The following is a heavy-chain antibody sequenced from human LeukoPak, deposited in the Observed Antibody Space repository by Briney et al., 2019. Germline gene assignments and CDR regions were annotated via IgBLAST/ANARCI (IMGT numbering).Heavy chain of an antibody. CDR2: IYSSGST. Sequence: PSETLSLTCTVSGGSISSGSHYWSWIRQPAGKGLEWIGRIYSSGSTNYNPSLKSRVTMSVDTSKNQFSLKLSSVTAADTAVYYCARDGITIFGVVYWTGYDYWGQGTLVTVSS. CDR3: ARDGITIFGVVYWTGYDY. D-gene: IGHD3-3*01. CDR1: GGSISSGSHY. V-gene: IGHV4-61*02. J-gene: IGHJ4*02.